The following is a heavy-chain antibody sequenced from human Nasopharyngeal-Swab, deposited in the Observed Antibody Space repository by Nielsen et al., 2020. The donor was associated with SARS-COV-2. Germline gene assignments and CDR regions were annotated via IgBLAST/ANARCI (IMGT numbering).Heavy chain of an antibody. CDR3: AKAPYLRGLDV. D-gene: IGHD2-21*01. CDR2: ISYDGSNK. J-gene: IGHJ6*04. Sequence: GGSLRLSCAASGFTFSTFGMHWVRQAPGKGLEWVALISYDGSNKYYADSVKGRFTISRDNSKNTLYLQMNSLRVEDTAVYYCAKAPYLRGLDVWGTGTTVTVSS. CDR1: GFTFSTFG. V-gene: IGHV3-30*18.